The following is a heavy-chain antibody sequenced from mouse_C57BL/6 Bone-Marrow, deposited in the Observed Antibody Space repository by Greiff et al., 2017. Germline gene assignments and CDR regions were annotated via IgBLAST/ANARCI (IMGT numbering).Heavy chain of an antibody. J-gene: IGHJ3*01. D-gene: IGHD2-12*01. CDR1: GFTFSSYA. CDR3: ARGLRRLLFAY. Sequence: DVMLVESGGGLVKPGGSLKLSCAASGFTFSSYAMSWVRQTPEKRLEWVATISDGGSYTYYPDNVKGRFTISRDNAKNNLYLQMSHLKSEDTAMYYCARGLRRLLFAYWGQGTLVTVSA. V-gene: IGHV5-4*03. CDR2: ISDGGSYT.